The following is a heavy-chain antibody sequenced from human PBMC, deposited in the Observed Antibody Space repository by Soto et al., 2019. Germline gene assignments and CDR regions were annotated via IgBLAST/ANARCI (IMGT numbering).Heavy chain of an antibody. CDR1: GYNFINYC. CDR2: IDPSDSYT. D-gene: IGHD2-8*02. J-gene: IGHJ5*02. CDR3: ARQYCTAPNLGGDYIGWFDP. V-gene: IGHV5-10-1*01. Sequence: VESLTSSCQVSGYNFINYCIIWVLQMPGKGLEWVGKIDPSDSYTTYSPSFQGLVIMSVDKSISTAYLQWRSLKASDTAIYYCARQYCTAPNLGGDYIGWFDPWGRGTMVTVSS.